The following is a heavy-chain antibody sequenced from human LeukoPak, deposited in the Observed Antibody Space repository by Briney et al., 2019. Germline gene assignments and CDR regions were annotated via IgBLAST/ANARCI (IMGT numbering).Heavy chain of an antibody. J-gene: IGHJ4*02. Sequence: ASVKVSCKASRYTFTSNYIHWVRQAPGQGLEWMGMIYPRDGSTSYAQKFQGRVTVTRDTSTSTVHMELSGLRSEDTAVYYCARDQEGFDYWGQGTLVTVSS. CDR1: RYTFTSNY. CDR2: IYPRDGST. V-gene: IGHV1-46*01. CDR3: ARDQEGFDY.